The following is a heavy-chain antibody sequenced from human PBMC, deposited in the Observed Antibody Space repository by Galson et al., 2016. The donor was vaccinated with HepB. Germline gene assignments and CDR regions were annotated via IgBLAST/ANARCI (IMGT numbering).Heavy chain of an antibody. CDR1: GGTFSSYA. V-gene: IGHV1-69*01. Sequence: CKASGGTFSSYAISWVRQAPGQGLEWMGGIIPIFGTANYAQKFQGRVTITADESTSTAYMELISLRSEDTAVYYCARTDIVVVPAAVYYYYGMDVWGQGTTVTVSS. CDR3: ARTDIVVVPAAVYYYYGMDV. J-gene: IGHJ6*02. D-gene: IGHD2-2*01. CDR2: IIPIFGTA.